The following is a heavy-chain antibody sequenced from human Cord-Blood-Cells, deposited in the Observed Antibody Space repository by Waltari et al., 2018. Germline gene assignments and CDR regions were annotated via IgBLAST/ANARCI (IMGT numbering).Heavy chain of an antibody. CDR1: GFTVSSHY. CDR2: IYSGGST. Sequence: EVQLVESGGGLIQPGGSLRLSCAASGFTVSSHYTSWVRQAPGKGLEWVSVIYSGGSTYYADSVKGRFTISRDNSKNTLYLQMNSLRAEDTAVYYCASTEGQWLGYFDYWGQGTLVTVSS. J-gene: IGHJ4*02. CDR3: ASTEGQWLGYFDY. V-gene: IGHV3-53*01. D-gene: IGHD6-19*01.